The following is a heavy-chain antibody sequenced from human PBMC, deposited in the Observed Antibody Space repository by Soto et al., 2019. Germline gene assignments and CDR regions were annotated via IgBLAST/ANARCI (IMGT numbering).Heavy chain of an antibody. CDR3: KRDVVASSPPGADY. V-gene: IGHV3-23*01. CDR1: GFTFSIFP. Sequence: EVQLLGSGGGLVRPGGSLRLSCAASGFTFSIFPMSWVRQAPGKGPEWVAAIKAGGGDTYYADSVKGRFTTSRDNSQNILYLQMNSLTVEDTAMYYCKRDVVASSPPGADYWGQGTLVTVPS. CDR2: IKAGGGDT. J-gene: IGHJ4*02. D-gene: IGHD5-12*01.